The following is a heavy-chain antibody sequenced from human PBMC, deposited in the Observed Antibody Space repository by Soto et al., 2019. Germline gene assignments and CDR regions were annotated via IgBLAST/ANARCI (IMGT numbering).Heavy chain of an antibody. D-gene: IGHD6-13*01. CDR3: ARGAIAAANDAFDI. CDR2: IWYDGSNK. CDR1: GFTFSSYG. J-gene: IGHJ3*02. V-gene: IGHV3-33*01. Sequence: QVQLVESGGGVVQPGRSLRLSCAASGFTFSSYGMHWVRQAPGKGLEWVAVIWYDGSNKYYADSVKGRFTISRDNSKNTLYLQMNSLRAEDTAVYYCARGAIAAANDAFDIWGQGTMVTVSS.